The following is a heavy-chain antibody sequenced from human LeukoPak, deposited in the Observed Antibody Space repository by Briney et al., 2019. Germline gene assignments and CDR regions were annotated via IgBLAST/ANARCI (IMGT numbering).Heavy chain of an antibody. V-gene: IGHV4-61*02. CDR2: IYTSGST. CDR3: ARERAAAGTSYYYYYMDV. Sequence: PSETLSLTCTVSGGSISSGSYYWSWIRQPAGKGLEWIGRIYTSGSTNYNPSLKSRVTISVDTSKNQFSLKLSSVTAADTAVYYCARERAAAGTSYYYYYMDVWGKGTTVTIS. J-gene: IGHJ6*03. D-gene: IGHD6-13*01. CDR1: GGSISSGSYY.